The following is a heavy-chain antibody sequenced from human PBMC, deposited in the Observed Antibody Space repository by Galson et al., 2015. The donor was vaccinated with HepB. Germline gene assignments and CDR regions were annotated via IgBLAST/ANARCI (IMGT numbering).Heavy chain of an antibody. CDR3: ARDRLLWFGELLSPGGMDV. J-gene: IGHJ6*02. CDR2: IRQDGSEK. CDR1: GFTFSSYW. V-gene: IGHV3-7*03. D-gene: IGHD3-10*01. Sequence: SLRLSCAASGFTFSSYWMSWVRQAPGKGLEWVANIRQDGSEKYYVDSVKGRFTISGDNAKNSLYLQMNSLRAEDTAVYYCARDRLLWFGELLSPGGMDVWGQGTTVTVSS.